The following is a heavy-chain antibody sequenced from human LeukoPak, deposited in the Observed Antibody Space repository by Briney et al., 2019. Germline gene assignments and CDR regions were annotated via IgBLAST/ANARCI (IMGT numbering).Heavy chain of an antibody. D-gene: IGHD6-13*01. CDR1: GYTFTSYG. Sequence: ASVKVSCKASGYTFTSYGISWVRQAPGQGLEWMGWISAYNGNTNYAQKLQGRVTMTTDTSTSTAYMELRSLRSDDTAVYYCARDAGVPSSSWSVLYYYYYYMDVWGKGTTVTVSS. V-gene: IGHV1-18*01. J-gene: IGHJ6*03. CDR2: ISAYNGNT. CDR3: ARDAGVPSSSWSVLYYYYYYMDV.